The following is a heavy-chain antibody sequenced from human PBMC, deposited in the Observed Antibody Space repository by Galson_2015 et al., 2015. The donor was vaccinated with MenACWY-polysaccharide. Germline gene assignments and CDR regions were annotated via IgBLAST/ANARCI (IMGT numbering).Heavy chain of an antibody. D-gene: IGHD2/OR15-2a*01. J-gene: IGHJ3*02. CDR3: AREGSRILFHACDI. Sequence: SPGMHCARQSPGNGLAWVAAIRSDGRSKVCADGVKGRCTMPRDNSKHTEFLEMNTLGVGATAVYYCAREGSRILFHACDIWGQGTMVTVSS. V-gene: IGHV3-33*01. CDR1: SPG. CDR2: IRSDGRSK.